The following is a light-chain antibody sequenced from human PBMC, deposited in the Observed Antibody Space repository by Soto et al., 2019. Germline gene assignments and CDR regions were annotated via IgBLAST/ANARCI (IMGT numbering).Light chain of an antibody. J-gene: IGLJ2*01. CDR3: AAWDDSLSGHVV. CDR1: SSNIGSNS. V-gene: IGLV1-44*01. Sequence: QSVLTQPPSASGTPGQRVTISCSGSSSNIGSNSVSWYQQLPGAAPKLLIYTNNQRPSGVPDRFSGSKSGTSASLAIPGLQSDDEADYYCAAWDDSLSGHVVFGGGTKVTVL. CDR2: TNN.